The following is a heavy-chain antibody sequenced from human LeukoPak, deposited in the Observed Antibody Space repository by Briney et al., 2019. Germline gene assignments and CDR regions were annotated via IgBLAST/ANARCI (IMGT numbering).Heavy chain of an antibody. CDR3: ARSYYDSSGYYYGSQAPIDY. CDR2: ISSSSYI. Sequence: KTGGSLRLSCAASGFTFSSYSMNWVRQAPGKGLEWVSSISSSSYIYYADSVKGRFTISRDNAKNSLYLQMNSLRAEDTAVYYCARSYYDSSGYYYGSQAPIDYWGQGTLVTVSS. V-gene: IGHV3-21*01. D-gene: IGHD3-22*01. CDR1: GFTFSSYS. J-gene: IGHJ4*02.